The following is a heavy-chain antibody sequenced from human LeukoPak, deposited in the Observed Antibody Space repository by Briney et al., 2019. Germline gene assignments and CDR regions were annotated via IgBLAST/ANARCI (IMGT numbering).Heavy chain of an antibody. CDR1: GYTFTSYG. J-gene: IGHJ4*02. V-gene: IGHV1-18*01. D-gene: IGHD3-10*01. CDR2: ISAYNGNT. CDR3: ARDVGTMVRGVIRFDY. Sequence: GASVKVSCKASGYTFTSYGISWVRQAPGQGLEWMGRISAYNGNTNYAQKLQGRVTMTTDTSTSTAYMELRSLRSDDTAVYYCARDVGTMVRGVIRFDYWGQGTLVTVSS.